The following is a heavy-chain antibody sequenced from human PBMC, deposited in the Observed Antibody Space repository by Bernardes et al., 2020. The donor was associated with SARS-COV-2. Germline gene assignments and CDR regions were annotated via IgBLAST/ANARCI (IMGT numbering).Heavy chain of an antibody. CDR3: ARAGGWYWNALDV. CDR1: GYSFTRNG. D-gene: IGHD1-1*01. V-gene: IGHV7-4-1*02. Sequence: ASVKVSCTASGYSFTRNGMNWVRQAPGQGLEWMGWINTDTGTPMYDPGFTGRFVFSLDTSLSTAYLEINNLQTDDTAVYYCARAGGWYWNALDVWGQGTTVTVSS. J-gene: IGHJ6*02. CDR2: INTDTGTP.